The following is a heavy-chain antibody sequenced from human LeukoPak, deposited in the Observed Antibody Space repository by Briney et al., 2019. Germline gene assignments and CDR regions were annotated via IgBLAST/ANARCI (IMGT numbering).Heavy chain of an antibody. J-gene: IGHJ4*02. D-gene: IGHD3-3*01. CDR1: GFTFSNAW. V-gene: IGHV3-15*01. CDR3: TTTYYDFWITPVNFDY. Sequence: PGGSLRLSCAASGFTFSNAWMSWVRQAPGKGLEWVGRIKSKTDGGTTDYAAPVKGRFTISRDDSKNTLYLQMNSLKTEDTAVYYCTTTYYDFWITPVNFDYWGQGTLVTVSS. CDR2: IKSKTDGGTT.